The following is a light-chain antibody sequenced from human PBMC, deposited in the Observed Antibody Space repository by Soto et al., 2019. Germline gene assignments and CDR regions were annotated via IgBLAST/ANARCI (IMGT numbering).Light chain of an antibody. V-gene: IGKV3-15*01. CDR3: QQYNNWPSWT. Sequence: EVVMTQSPASLSVSPGERVTLSSRASQNIRNNLAWYQPKPGKSPRLLISGASTREAGVPGGFSGSGSGTEFTLFISSLQSEDFAIYYCQQYNNWPSWTFGQGTKV. CDR1: QNIRNN. J-gene: IGKJ1*01. CDR2: GAS.